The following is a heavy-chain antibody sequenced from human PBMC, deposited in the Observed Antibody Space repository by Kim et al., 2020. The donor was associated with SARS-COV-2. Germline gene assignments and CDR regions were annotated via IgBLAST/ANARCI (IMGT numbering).Heavy chain of an antibody. CDR3: ARDGYYGSGIYSGSDAFDI. V-gene: IGHV3-21*01. Sequence: GGSLRLSCAASGFTFSSYSMNWVRQAPGKGLEWVSSISSSSSYIYYADSVKGRFTISRDNAKNSLYLQMNSLRAEDTAVYYCARDGYYGSGIYSGSDAFDIWGQGTMVTVSS. J-gene: IGHJ3*02. D-gene: IGHD3-10*01. CDR2: ISSSSSYI. CDR1: GFTFSSYS.